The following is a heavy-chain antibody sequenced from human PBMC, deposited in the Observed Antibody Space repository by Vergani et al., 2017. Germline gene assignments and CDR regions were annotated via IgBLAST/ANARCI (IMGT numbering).Heavy chain of an antibody. CDR3: ARTRGLFGGDAFDI. Sequence: EVQLVESGGGLVQPGGSLRLSCAASGFTFSSYWMHWVRQAPGKGLVWVSRINSDGSSTSYADSVKGRFTISRDNAKTTLYLQMNSLRAEDTAVYYCARTRGLFGGDAFDIWGQGTMVTVSS. J-gene: IGHJ3*02. D-gene: IGHD2-21*01. CDR1: GFTFSSYW. V-gene: IGHV3-74*01. CDR2: INSDGSST.